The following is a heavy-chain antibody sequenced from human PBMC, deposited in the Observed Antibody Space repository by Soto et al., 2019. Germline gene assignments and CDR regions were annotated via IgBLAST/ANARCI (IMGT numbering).Heavy chain of an antibody. Sequence: EVQLLESGGGLVQPGGSLRLSCAASGFTFSTYAMSWVRQAPGKGLEWVSVISASGGSTFYAASVKGRFTVSRDNSRNTLYLHVISLRVEDTAGYYLSKDLRTSTNYNYGMDVWGQGTTVTVSS. CDR2: ISASGGST. CDR3: SKDLRTSTNYNYGMDV. CDR1: GFTFSTYA. V-gene: IGHV3-23*01. J-gene: IGHJ6*02.